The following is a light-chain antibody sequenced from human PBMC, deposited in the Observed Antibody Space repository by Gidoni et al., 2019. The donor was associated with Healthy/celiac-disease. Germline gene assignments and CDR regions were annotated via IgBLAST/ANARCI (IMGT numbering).Light chain of an antibody. Sequence: QSALTQPPYASGSPGQSVTISCTGTSSDVGGYNYVSWYQQHPGKAPKLMIYEVSKRPSGVPDRFSGSKSGNTASLTGSGLQAEDEADYYCSSYAGSNNVVFGGGTKLTVL. CDR3: SSYAGSNNVV. CDR2: EVS. J-gene: IGLJ2*01. V-gene: IGLV2-8*01. CDR1: SSDVGGYNY.